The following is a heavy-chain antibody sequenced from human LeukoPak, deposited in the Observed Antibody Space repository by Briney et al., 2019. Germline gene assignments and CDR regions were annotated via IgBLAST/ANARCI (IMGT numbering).Heavy chain of an antibody. D-gene: IGHD3-3*01. V-gene: IGHV3-23*01. Sequence: GGSLRLSCAASGFTFSSYAMSWVRQAPGKGLEWVSAISGSGGSTYYADSVKGRFTISRDNSRNTLYLQMNSLRAEDTAVYYCAKENPYYDFWGGPDAFDIWGQGTMVTVSS. CDR3: AKENPYYDFWGGPDAFDI. CDR1: GFTFSSYA. J-gene: IGHJ3*02. CDR2: ISGSGGST.